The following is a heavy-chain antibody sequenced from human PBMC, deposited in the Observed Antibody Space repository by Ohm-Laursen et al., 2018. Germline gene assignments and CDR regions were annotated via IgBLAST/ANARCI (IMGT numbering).Heavy chain of an antibody. D-gene: IGHD4-17*01. CDR3: TRDMYGDHYNWFDP. Sequence: SLRLSCAASGFTFTFGDYAMSWFRQAPGKGLEWVGFIRRKVYGGTTEYAASVKGRFIISRDDSKSIAYLQMNSVKTEDTAVYYCTRDMYGDHYNWFDPWGQGTLVTVSS. CDR2: IRRKVYGGTT. V-gene: IGHV3-49*03. CDR1: GFTFTFGDYA. J-gene: IGHJ5*02.